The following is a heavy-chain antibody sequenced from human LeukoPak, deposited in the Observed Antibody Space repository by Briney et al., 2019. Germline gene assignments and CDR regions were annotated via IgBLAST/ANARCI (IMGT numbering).Heavy chain of an antibody. D-gene: IGHD2-15*01. Sequence: PGRSLGLSCAASGFTFEEHAMHWVRQAPGKGLEWVSSITWNSGRIAYADSVKGRFTISRDDAKNSLYLQMNSLRVEDTAFYYCAKVLLPRAITPLDDWGQGILVTVSS. CDR1: GFTFEEHA. CDR3: AKVLLPRAITPLDD. J-gene: IGHJ4*02. CDR2: ITWNSGRI. V-gene: IGHV3-9*01.